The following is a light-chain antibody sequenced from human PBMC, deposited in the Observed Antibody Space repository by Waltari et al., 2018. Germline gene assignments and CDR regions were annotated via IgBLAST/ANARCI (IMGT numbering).Light chain of an antibody. J-gene: IGLJ2*01. CDR3: SSYAGSNNLV. Sequence: QSALTQPPSASRSPGQSVPISCTGTSSDVGDFVSWYQQHPGKAPKLMISEVTKRPSGVPDRFSGSKSGNTASLTVSGLQAEDEADYYCSSYAGSNNLVFGGGTKLTVL. CDR1: SSDVGDF. CDR2: EVT. V-gene: IGLV2-8*02.